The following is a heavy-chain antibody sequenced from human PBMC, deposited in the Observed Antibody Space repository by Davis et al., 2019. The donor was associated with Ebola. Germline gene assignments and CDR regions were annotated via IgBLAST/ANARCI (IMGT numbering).Heavy chain of an antibody. Sequence: PGGPLRPSCAASGFTSSAYGMSWVGQPPGKGWGWFPSVRGRGSITHDADSVKGRFTISRDNSKNTVYLHMSSLRAEDTAVYYCAKPTWQDFDGFDVWGQGTMVTVSS. V-gene: IGHV3-23*01. J-gene: IGHJ3*01. D-gene: IGHD3-16*01. CDR2: VRGRGSIT. CDR1: GFTSSAYG. CDR3: AKPTWQDFDGFDV.